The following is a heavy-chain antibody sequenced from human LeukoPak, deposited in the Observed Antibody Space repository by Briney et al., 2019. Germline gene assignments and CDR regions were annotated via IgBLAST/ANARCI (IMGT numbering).Heavy chain of an antibody. D-gene: IGHD3-3*01. J-gene: IGHJ4*02. V-gene: IGHV1-3*03. CDR3: ARWSGYYDPLPDY. CDR2: INAGNGNT. Sequence: GASVKVSCKASGYTFTSYAMHWVRQAPGQRLEWMGWINAGNGNTKYSQEFQGRVTITRDTSASTAYMELSSLRSEDMAVYYCARWSGYYDPLPDYWGQGTLVTVSS. CDR1: GYTFTSYA.